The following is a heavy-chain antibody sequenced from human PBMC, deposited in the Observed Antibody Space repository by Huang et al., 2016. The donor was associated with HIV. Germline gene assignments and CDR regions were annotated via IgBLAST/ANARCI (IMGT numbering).Heavy chain of an antibody. CDR1: GYRFASFG. Sequence: QGQLVQSGPEVKKPGASVKVSCKASGYRFASFGVSWVRQAPGQGLEWMGWINAHNHNTNYAQNLQGRFIMTTDTSTSTAYMELRSLRSDDTAVYYCARTGYYYDNSGYRSTYAFDLWGQGTLVTVSS. V-gene: IGHV1-18*01. D-gene: IGHD3-22*01. J-gene: IGHJ3*01. CDR3: ARTGYYYDNSGYRSTYAFDL. CDR2: INAHNHNT.